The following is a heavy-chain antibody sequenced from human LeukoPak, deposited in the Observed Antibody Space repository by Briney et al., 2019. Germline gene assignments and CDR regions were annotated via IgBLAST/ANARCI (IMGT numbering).Heavy chain of an antibody. CDR2: ISYDTSNI. CDR3: ARESQTYYYDSSGSDY. V-gene: IGHV3-30*03. J-gene: IGHJ4*02. Sequence: PGGSLRLSCAASGLNFSSHGMHWVRQAPGKGLEGVTVISYDTSNIYYADSVKGRFTISRDNSKNMLYLQMNSLRAEDTAVYYCARESQTYYYDSSGSDYWGQGTLVTVSS. D-gene: IGHD3-22*01. CDR1: GLNFSSHG.